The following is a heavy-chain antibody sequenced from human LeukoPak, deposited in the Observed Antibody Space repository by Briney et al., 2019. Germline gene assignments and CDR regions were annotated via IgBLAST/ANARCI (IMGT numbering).Heavy chain of an antibody. D-gene: IGHD5-12*01. J-gene: IGHJ3*02. CDR1: GGSISNYY. V-gene: IGHV4-59*13. CDR3: ARGYVNANDYALDI. CDR2: IHYSGNT. Sequence: SETLSLTCTVSGGSISNYYWSWLRQPPGKRLEWIGYIHYSGNTNYNLSLKSRVTMSLDTSKKRLSLKLSSLTAADAALYYCARGYVNANDYALDIWGQGTMVTVSS.